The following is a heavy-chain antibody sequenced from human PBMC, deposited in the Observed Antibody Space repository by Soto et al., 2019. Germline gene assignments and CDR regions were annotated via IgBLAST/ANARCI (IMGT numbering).Heavy chain of an antibody. J-gene: IGHJ4*02. CDR3: ARDLGYGLFDY. D-gene: IGHD5-18*01. Sequence: EVQLVESGGGLVQPGGSLRLSCAASGFTFSSYSMNWVRQAPGKGLEWVSYISSGSSIYYADSVKGRLTISRDNAKNSLYLQMNSLRDEDTAVYYCARDLGYGLFDYWGQGTLVTVSS. CDR2: ISSGSSI. V-gene: IGHV3-48*02. CDR1: GFTFSSYS.